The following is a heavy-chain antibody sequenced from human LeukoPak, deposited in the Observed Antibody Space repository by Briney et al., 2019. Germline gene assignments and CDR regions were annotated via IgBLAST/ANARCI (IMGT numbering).Heavy chain of an antibody. CDR1: GFTFSPYA. V-gene: IGHV3-21*01. J-gene: IGHJ4*02. CDR2: IGGSGTSI. Sequence: PGGSLRLSCAASGFTFSPYAMNWVRQAPGKGLEWVSSIGGSGTSIYYAGSVKGRFIISIDNAKNSLFLQMNSLKPEDTAVYYCARESSEAFDYWGQGTLVTVSS. CDR3: ARESSEAFDY.